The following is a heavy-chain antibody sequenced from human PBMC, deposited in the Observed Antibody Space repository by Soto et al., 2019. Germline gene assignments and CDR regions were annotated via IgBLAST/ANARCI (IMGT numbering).Heavy chain of an antibody. Sequence: PSETLSLTCAVSGGSISSSNWWSWVRQPPGKGLEWIGEIYHSGSTNYNPSLKSRVTISVDKSKNQFSLKLSSVTAADTAVYYCARAGITMVRVSYYYYGMDVWGQGTTVTVSS. CDR2: IYHSGST. CDR1: GGSISSSNW. D-gene: IGHD3-10*01. V-gene: IGHV4-4*02. CDR3: ARAGITMVRVSYYYYGMDV. J-gene: IGHJ6*02.